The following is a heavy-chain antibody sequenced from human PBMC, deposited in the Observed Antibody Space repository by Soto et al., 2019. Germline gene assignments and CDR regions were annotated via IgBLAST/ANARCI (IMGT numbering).Heavy chain of an antibody. CDR2: ITPMFGIE. CDR1: GGTFNRYA. V-gene: IGHV1-69*12. J-gene: IGHJ2*01. Sequence: QVQLVQSGAEVKKPGSSVKVSCKASGGTFNRYAIRWLRQAPGQGPEWMGGITPMFGIENYAQKFQGRVTITADESTTTVHMELRRLRCEDTAVYYCAQTLGSSVAGPGLFDLWGRGTRVIVSS. CDR3: AQTLGSSVAGPGLFDL. D-gene: IGHD6-19*01.